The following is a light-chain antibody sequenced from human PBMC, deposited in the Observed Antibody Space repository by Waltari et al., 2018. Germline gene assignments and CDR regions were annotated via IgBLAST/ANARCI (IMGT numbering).Light chain of an antibody. Sequence: DILLTQSPATLSLSPGERATLSCRASQSVSSYLAWYQQKPGQAPRLLIYDASTRAGGVPARFSGSGSGTDFTLTISSLEPEDFAVYYCQQRSSWPLTFGGGTKVEIK. CDR1: QSVSSY. J-gene: IGKJ4*01. V-gene: IGKV3-11*01. CDR3: QQRSSWPLT. CDR2: DAS.